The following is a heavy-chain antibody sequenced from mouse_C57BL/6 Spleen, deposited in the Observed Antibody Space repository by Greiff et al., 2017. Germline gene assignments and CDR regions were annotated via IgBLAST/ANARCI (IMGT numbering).Heavy chain of an antibody. V-gene: IGHV1-62-2*01. J-gene: IGHJ2*01. D-gene: IGHD2-1*01. CDR1: GYTFTEYT. Sequence: QVQLQQSGAELVKPGASVKLSCKASGYTFTEYTIHWVKQRSGQGLEWIGWFYPASGSIQYNEKFKDKATLTADKSSSTVYMELSRLTSEDSAVXVCAIHTSYYCNLFDYWGQGTTLTVSA. CDR3: AIHTSYYCNLFDY. CDR2: FYPASGSI.